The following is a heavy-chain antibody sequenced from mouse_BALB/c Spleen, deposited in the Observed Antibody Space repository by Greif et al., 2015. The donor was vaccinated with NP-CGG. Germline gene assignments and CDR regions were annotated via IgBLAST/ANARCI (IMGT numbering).Heavy chain of an antibody. CDR3: ARWDWYFDV. Sequence: VQLQQSGAELVKPGASVKLSCTAPGFNIKDTYMHWVKQRPEQGLEWIGRIDPANGNTKYDPKFQGKATITADTSSNTAYLQFSSLTSEDTAVYYCARWDWYFDVWGAGTTVTVSS. J-gene: IGHJ1*01. CDR2: IDPANGNT. CDR1: GFNIKDTY. V-gene: IGHV14-3*02.